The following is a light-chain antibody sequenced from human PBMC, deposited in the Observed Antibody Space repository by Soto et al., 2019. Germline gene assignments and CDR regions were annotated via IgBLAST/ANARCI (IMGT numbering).Light chain of an antibody. J-gene: IGKJ1*01. CDR3: QQYDDLPIT. V-gene: IGKV1-5*01. CDR1: QSITRW. Sequence: DIQMTQSPSTLSASVGDRVTIPCRASQSITRWLTWYQQKPGKAPKRLIYAASSLQSGVPSRFSGSGSGTEFSFNITSLQPEDVATYYCQQYDDLPITFGQGTKVDIK. CDR2: AAS.